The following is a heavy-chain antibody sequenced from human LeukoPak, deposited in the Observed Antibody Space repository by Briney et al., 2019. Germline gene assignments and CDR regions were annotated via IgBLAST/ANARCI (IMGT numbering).Heavy chain of an antibody. V-gene: IGHV1-2*02. CDR2: INPNSGGT. CDR1: GYTFTGYF. Sequence: GASVKVSSKSSGYTFTGYFMHWVRQAPGQGLEWMGWINPNSGGTNYAQKFQGRVTMTRDTSISTAYMELSRLRSDDTAVYYCAKPHIVWGSPPDLWGQGTLVTVSS. CDR3: AKPHIVWGSPPDL. D-gene: IGHD3-16*01. J-gene: IGHJ4*02.